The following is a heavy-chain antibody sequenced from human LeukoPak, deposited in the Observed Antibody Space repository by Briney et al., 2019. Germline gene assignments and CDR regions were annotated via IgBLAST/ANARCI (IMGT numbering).Heavy chain of an antibody. CDR2: IKQDGSER. Sequence: SGGSLRLSCAASGFTFSSYWMSWVRQAPGKGLEWVANIKQDGSERNYVDSVKGRFTISRDNAKNSLFLQMNSLRAEDTAVYYCARAHNWNYGTFDYWGQGTLVTVSS. J-gene: IGHJ4*02. CDR3: ARAHNWNYGTFDY. V-gene: IGHV3-7*01. CDR1: GFTFSSYW. D-gene: IGHD1-7*01.